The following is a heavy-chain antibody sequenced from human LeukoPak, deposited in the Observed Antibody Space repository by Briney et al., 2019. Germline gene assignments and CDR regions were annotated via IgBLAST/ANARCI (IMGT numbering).Heavy chain of an antibody. CDR3: ARHTALALDY. CDR2: INPNSGGT. Sequence: GASVKVSCKASGYTFTSYGISWVRQAPGQGLEWMGWINPNSGGTNYAQKFQGRVTMTRDTSISTAYMELSRLRSDDTAVYYCARHTALALDYWGQGTLVTVSS. J-gene: IGHJ4*02. V-gene: IGHV1-2*02. D-gene: IGHD5-18*01. CDR1: GYTFTSYG.